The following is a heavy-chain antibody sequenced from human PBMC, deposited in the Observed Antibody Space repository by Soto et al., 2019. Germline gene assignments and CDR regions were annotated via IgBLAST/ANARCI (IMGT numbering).Heavy chain of an antibody. CDR1: GNTFNTNY. J-gene: IGHJ4*02. D-gene: IGHD4-17*01. Sequence: QELLVQSGAEVKEPGASVKVSCKPSGNTFNTNYMHWVRQAPGQGLEWMGVINPTGDSRYYAQKFQGRLTMTRDTSTSTVYMDVSSLRSDDTAVYYCVRDRIDYGDSADWGQGTLVTVSS. CDR2: INPTGDSR. V-gene: IGHV1-46*02. CDR3: VRDRIDYGDSAD.